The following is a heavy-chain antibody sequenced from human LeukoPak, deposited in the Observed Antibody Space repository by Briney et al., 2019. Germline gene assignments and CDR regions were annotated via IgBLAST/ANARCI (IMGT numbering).Heavy chain of an antibody. V-gene: IGHV4-59*01. J-gene: IGHJ4*02. CDR3: ARVHYDYVWGSLYYFDY. Sequence: PSETLSLTCSVSDDSITMYYWTWIRQPPGKGLEWIGYIYYSGSTNYNPSLKSRVTISVDTPKNQFSLKLSSVTAADTAVYYCARVHYDYVWGSLYYFDYWGQGTLVTVSS. CDR1: DDSITMYY. D-gene: IGHD3-16*01. CDR2: IYYSGST.